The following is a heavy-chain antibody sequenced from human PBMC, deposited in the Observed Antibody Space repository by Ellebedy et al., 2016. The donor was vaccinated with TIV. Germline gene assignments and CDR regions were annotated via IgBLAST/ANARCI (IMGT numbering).Heavy chain of an antibody. D-gene: IGHD6-19*01. CDR2: TSVKNGKT. J-gene: IGHJ4*02. CDR1: GYTFSDYG. CDR3: ARDFRSDHASGWDDF. V-gene: IGHV1-18*01. Sequence: ASVKVSXKASGYTFSDYGITWVRKAPGQGLEWMGWTSVKNGKTNYAQRLQGRVILTTDTSTTTAYMELRSLTSDDTAVYYCARDFRSDHASGWDDFWGQGTLVTVSS.